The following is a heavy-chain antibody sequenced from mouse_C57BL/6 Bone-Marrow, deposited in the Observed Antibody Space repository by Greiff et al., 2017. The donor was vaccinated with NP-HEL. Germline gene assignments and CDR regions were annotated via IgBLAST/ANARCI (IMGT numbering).Heavy chain of an antibody. V-gene: IGHV1-36*01. CDR1: GFTFTDYY. CDR2: VYPYNGGT. D-gene: IGHD1-1*01. J-gene: IGHJ1*03. Sequence: EVQLQESGPVLVKPGPSVKISCKASGFTFTDYYMHWVKQSHGKSLEWIGLVYPYNGGTSYNQKFKGKATLTVDTSSSTAYMELNSLTSEDSAVYYCARESYYGSSYWYFDVWGTGTTVTVSS. CDR3: ARESYYGSSYWYFDV.